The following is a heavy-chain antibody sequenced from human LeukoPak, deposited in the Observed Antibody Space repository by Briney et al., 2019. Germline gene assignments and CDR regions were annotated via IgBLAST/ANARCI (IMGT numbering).Heavy chain of an antibody. Sequence: SETLSLTCAVSGYSISSGYYWGWIRQPPGKGLEWIGSIYRRGNTYYNPSLKSQVTISVDTSKTQFSLKLSSVTAADTAVYYCGRHDILGSSAWIDALDIWGQGTMVTVSS. V-gene: IGHV4-38-2*01. J-gene: IGHJ3*02. D-gene: IGHD3-9*01. CDR1: GYSISSGYY. CDR3: GRHDILGSSAWIDALDI. CDR2: IYRRGNT.